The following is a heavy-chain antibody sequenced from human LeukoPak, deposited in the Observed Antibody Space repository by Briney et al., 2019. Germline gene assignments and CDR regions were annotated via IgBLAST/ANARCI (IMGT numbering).Heavy chain of an antibody. CDR3: ARGLDRYYFDY. J-gene: IGHJ4*02. D-gene: IGHD1-14*01. Sequence: SETLSLTCTVSGGSISSYYWSWIRQPPGKGLEWIGYIYYSGSTTYNPSLKSRVTISVDTSKNQFSLKLSSVTAADTAVYYCARGLDRYYFDYWGQGTLVTVSS. CDR2: IYYSGST. CDR1: GGSISSYY. V-gene: IGHV4-59*01.